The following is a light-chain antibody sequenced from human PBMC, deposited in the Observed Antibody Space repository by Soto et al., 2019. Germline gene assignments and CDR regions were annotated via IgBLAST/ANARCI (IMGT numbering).Light chain of an antibody. CDR2: ATS. CDR1: QSISSY. J-gene: IGKJ2*01. Sequence: DIQMTQSPSSLSASVGDRVNITCRASQSISSYLNLYQQRPGRVPKVLIYATSTLQTGVPSRFSGSGSGTDFTLTISSLQPEDFATYYCQQTYSMPRPTFGQGTKVDIK. CDR3: QQTYSMPRPT. V-gene: IGKV1-39*01.